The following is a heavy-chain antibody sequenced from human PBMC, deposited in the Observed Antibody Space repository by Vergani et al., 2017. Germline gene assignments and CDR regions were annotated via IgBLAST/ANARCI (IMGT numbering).Heavy chain of an antibody. J-gene: IGHJ2*01. CDR2: ISWNSGSI. V-gene: IGHV3-9*01. CDR3: AKDHYDFWSGYPNLSPFAL. Sequence: EVQLVESGAGLVQPGRSLRLSCAASGFTFDDYAMHWVRQAPGKGREWVSGISWNSGSIGYADSVKGRFTISRDNPKNSLYLQMNSLRAEDTALYYCAKDHYDFWSGYPNLSPFALWGRGTLVTVSS. D-gene: IGHD3-3*01. CDR1: GFTFDDYA.